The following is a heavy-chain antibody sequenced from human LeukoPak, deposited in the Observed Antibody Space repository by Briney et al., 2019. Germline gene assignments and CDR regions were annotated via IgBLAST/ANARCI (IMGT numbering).Heavy chain of an antibody. J-gene: IGHJ5*02. D-gene: IGHD5-24*01. V-gene: IGHV4-59*11. CDR1: GGSISSHY. CDR3: ARVTRGMATIIGWFDP. CDR2: IYYSGST. Sequence: PSETLSLTCTVSGGSISSHYWSWIRQPPGKGLEWIGYIYYSGSTNYNPSLKSRVTISVDTSKNQFSLKLSSVTAADTAVYYCARVTRGMATIIGWFDPWGQGTLVTVSS.